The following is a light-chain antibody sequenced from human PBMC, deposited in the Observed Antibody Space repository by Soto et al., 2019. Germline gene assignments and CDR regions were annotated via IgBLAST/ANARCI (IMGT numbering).Light chain of an antibody. J-gene: IGKJ1*01. CDR1: QSVSTY. CDR2: DAS. CDR3: QQRSHWPRT. Sequence: EIVLPQSPATLSLSPGERATPSCRASQSVSTYLAWYQQKPGQAPRLLIYDASTRATGIPARFSGSGSGTDFSLTISSLEPEDFAVYYCQQRSHWPRTFGQGTKVDIK. V-gene: IGKV3-11*01.